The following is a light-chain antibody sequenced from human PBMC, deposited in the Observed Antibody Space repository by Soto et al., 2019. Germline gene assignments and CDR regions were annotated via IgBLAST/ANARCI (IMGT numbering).Light chain of an antibody. CDR3: QQYGSSPLT. J-gene: IGKJ4*01. CDR2: GAS. Sequence: DMVMTQSPATLSVAPGERVTFSCRASQGVSRKLAWYQHKPGQAPRLLISGASTGATGIPARFSGSGSGTEFTLTISSLQSEDFAVYYCQQYGSSPLTFGRGTKVEIK. CDR1: QGVSRK. V-gene: IGKV3-15*01.